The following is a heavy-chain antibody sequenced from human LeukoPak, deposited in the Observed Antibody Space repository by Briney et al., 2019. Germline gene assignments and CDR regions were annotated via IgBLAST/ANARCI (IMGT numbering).Heavy chain of an antibody. D-gene: IGHD6-19*01. CDR2: IGGDGSVT. V-gene: IGHV3-74*01. CDR1: GFSLRNYW. J-gene: IGHJ4*01. Sequence: GGSLRLSCTASGFSLRNYWMHWVRQAPGKRLVWISRIGGDGSVTNYADSVQGRFVISRDNAKNILYLQINSLRSEDTAVYYCARYSSPSGEASYYLDYWGHGTLVTVSS. CDR3: ARYSSPSGEASYYLDY.